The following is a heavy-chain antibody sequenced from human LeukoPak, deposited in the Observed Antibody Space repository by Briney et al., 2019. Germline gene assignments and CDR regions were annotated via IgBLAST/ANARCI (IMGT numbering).Heavy chain of an antibody. D-gene: IGHD2-15*01. V-gene: IGHV1-2*02. Sequence: ASVKVSCKASGYTFTAYYIHWVRQAPGQGLEWMGWINPNSGGTNYAQNFQGRVTMTSDTSTYTTHMELSRLRSDDTAVYYCAISDVVVVTATTHFDYWGQGTLVTVSS. CDR1: GYTFTAYY. CDR2: INPNSGGT. CDR3: AISDVVVVTATTHFDY. J-gene: IGHJ4*02.